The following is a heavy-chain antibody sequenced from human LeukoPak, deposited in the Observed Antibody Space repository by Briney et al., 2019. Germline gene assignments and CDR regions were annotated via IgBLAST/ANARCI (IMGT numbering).Heavy chain of an antibody. D-gene: IGHD6-19*01. CDR2: INHSGST. Sequence: SETLSLTCAVYGGSFSAYYWSWIRQPPGKGLDWIAEINHSGSTHYNTSLKSRVSMSLDTSNNQFFLKLSSVTTADTAVYFCARAPGQWYYMDVWGKGTTVTVSS. CDR1: GGSFSAYY. CDR3: ARAPGQWYYMDV. J-gene: IGHJ6*03. V-gene: IGHV4-34*01.